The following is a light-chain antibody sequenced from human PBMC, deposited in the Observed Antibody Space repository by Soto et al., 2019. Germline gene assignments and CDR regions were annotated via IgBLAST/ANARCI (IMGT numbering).Light chain of an antibody. Sequence: QSALTQPASVSGSPGQSITISCTGTRSDVGGYNYVSWYQHHPGKAPKLMIYDVTNRPSGVSNRFSGSKSGNTASLTISGLQAEDEADYYCTSYTTSSPYLVFGGGTKVTVL. CDR2: DVT. CDR3: TSYTTSSPYLV. CDR1: RSDVGGYNY. V-gene: IGLV2-14*03. J-gene: IGLJ3*02.